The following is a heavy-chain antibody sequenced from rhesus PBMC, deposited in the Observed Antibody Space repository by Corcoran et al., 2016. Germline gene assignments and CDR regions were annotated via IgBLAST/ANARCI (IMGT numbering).Heavy chain of an antibody. J-gene: IGHJ3*01. V-gene: IGHV1-111*02. CDR3: VTGGAAGNRVAGDAFDF. CDR2: VDPEEGEA. CDR1: GYTFTDYY. Sequence: EVQLGQSGAEVKKPGASVKISCKASGYTFTDYYLHGVRQAPGKGLEWMGRVDPEEGEAIPPQKLHDRVTITADKSTDKAYMELSSLRSEDTAVYYCVTGGAAGNRVAGDAFDFWGQGLRVTVSS. D-gene: IGHD6-31*01.